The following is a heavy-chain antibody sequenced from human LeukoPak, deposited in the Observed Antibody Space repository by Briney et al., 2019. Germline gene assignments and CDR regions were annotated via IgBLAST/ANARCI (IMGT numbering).Heavy chain of an antibody. V-gene: IGHV3-9*01. Sequence: PGRSLRLSCAASGFTFDDYAMHWVRQAPGKGLEWVSGISWNSGSIGYADSVKGRFTISRDNAKNSLYLQMNSLRAEDTALYYCAKDIRDQLLVYAFDIWGQGTMVTVSS. CDR2: ISWNSGSI. J-gene: IGHJ3*02. D-gene: IGHD2-2*01. CDR3: AKDIRDQLLVYAFDI. CDR1: GFTFDDYA.